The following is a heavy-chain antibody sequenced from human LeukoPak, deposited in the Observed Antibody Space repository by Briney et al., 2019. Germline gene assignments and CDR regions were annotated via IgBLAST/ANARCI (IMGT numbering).Heavy chain of an antibody. CDR2: MSYSGST. Sequence: SETLSLTCTVSGGSISSHYWSWVRQPPGTGLEWIGYMSYSGSTNYNPSLKSRVTISVDTSKNQFSLKLSSVTAADTAVYYCARDQGDYFDYWGQGTLVTVSP. V-gene: IGHV4-59*11. J-gene: IGHJ4*02. CDR1: GGSISSHY. CDR3: ARDQGDYFDY.